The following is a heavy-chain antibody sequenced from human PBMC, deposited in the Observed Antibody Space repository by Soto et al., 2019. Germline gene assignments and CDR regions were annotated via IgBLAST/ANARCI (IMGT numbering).Heavy chain of an antibody. CDR3: AKDLVLWFGELSGFDY. CDR2: ISGSGGST. V-gene: IGHV3-23*01. D-gene: IGHD3-10*01. CDR1: GFTFSSYA. Sequence: EVQLLESGGGLVQPGGSLRLSCAASGFTFSSYAMSWVRQAPGKGLEWVSAISGSGGSTYYADSVKGRFTISRDNAKNTLYLQMNSLRAEDTAVYYCAKDLVLWFGELSGFDYWGQGTLVTVSS. J-gene: IGHJ4*02.